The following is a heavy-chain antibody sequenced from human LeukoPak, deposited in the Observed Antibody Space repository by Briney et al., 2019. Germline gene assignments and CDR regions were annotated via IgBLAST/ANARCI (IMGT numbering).Heavy chain of an antibody. V-gene: IGHV3-30*18. CDR3: AKDQDYYFDY. CDR2: ISYDGSNK. CDR1: GFSFSNYG. Sequence: GGSLRLSCAATGFSFSNYGMHWVRQAPGKGLEWVAVISYDGSNKYYADSVKGRFTISRDNSKNTLYLQMNSLRAEDTAVYYCAKDQDYYFDYWGQGTLVTVSS. J-gene: IGHJ4*02.